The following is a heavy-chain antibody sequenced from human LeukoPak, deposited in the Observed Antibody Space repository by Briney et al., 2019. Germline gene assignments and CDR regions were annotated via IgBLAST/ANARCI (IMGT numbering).Heavy chain of an antibody. CDR3: AKGGYCSGGSCYRNAFDI. CDR2: ISGSGGST. V-gene: IGHV3-23*01. D-gene: IGHD2-15*01. Sequence: GGSLRLSCAASGFTFSSYAMSWVRQAPGKGLEWVSFISGSGGSTYYADSVKGRFTVSRDSSKNTLYLQMNSLRAEDTAVYYCAKGGYCSGGSCYRNAFDIWGQGTMVTVSS. CDR1: GFTFSSYA. J-gene: IGHJ3*02.